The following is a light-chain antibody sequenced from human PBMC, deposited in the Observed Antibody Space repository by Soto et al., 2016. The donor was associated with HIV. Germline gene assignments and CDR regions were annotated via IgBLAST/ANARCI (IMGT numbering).Light chain of an antibody. Sequence: SSELTQDPAVSVALGQTVKITCQGDGLRNYYATWYQQKPGQAPVLVIYGKNNRPSGIPDRFSGSTSGNTASLTITGAQAEDEADYYCNSRDSSGNHYVVFGGGTKLTVL. CDR2: GKN. CDR3: NSRDSSGNHYVV. V-gene: IGLV3-19*01. J-gene: IGLJ2*01. CDR1: GLRNYY.